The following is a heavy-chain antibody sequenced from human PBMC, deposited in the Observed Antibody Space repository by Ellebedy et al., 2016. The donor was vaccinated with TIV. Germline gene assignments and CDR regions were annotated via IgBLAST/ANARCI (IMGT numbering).Heavy chain of an antibody. J-gene: IGHJ6*02. V-gene: IGHV3-21*01. CDR1: GFTFSSYT. CDR2: ISSSSSYI. D-gene: IGHD1-26*01. Sequence: GESLKISCAASGFTFSSYTMNWVRQAPGKGLEWVSSISSSSSYIYYADSVKGRFTISRDNVKNSLYLQMNSLRAEDAAVYYCARERRGVGATSAMDVWGQGTTVTVSS. CDR3: ARERRGVGATSAMDV.